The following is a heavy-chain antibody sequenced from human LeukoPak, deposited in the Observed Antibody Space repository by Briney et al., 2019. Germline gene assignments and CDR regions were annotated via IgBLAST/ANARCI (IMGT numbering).Heavy chain of an antibody. V-gene: IGHV3-23*01. D-gene: IGHD2-15*01. Sequence: GGSLRLSCAASGFTFTSYAMNWVPQAPGKGLEGVSAISGSGGSTYYADSVKGRFTVSRDNSENTLFLQMNSLRAEDTAIYYCAKDTDVVVPEYFQYWGQGTLVTVSS. J-gene: IGHJ1*01. CDR3: AKDTDVVVPEYFQY. CDR1: GFTFTSYA. CDR2: ISGSGGST.